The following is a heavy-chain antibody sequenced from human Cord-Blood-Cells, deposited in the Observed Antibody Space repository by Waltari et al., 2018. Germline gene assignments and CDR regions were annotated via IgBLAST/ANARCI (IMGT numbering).Heavy chain of an antibody. D-gene: IGHD4-4*01. J-gene: IGHJ6*03. CDR1: GFIFSSYS. Sequence: SCAASGFIFSSYSMHWVRQAPGKGRERVSYISSSSSTIYYASSVKGRFTISRDNAKNSLYLQMNSLRDEDTAVYYCARVTTTYYYYYYMDVWGKGTTVTVSS. CDR3: ARVTTTYYYYYYMDV. V-gene: IGHV3-48*02. CDR2: ISSSSSTI.